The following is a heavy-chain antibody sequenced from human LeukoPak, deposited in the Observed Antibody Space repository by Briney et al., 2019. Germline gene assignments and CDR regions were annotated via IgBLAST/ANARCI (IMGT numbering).Heavy chain of an antibody. Sequence: GASVKVSCKASGYTFTSYYMHWVRQAPGQGLEWMGIINPSGGSTSYAQKFQGRVTMTRDTSTSTVYMELSSLRSEDTAVYYCARGDIAVAGIYYFDYWGQGTLVTVSS. J-gene: IGHJ4*02. D-gene: IGHD6-19*01. V-gene: IGHV1-46*01. CDR1: GYTFTSYY. CDR2: INPSGGST. CDR3: ARGDIAVAGIYYFDY.